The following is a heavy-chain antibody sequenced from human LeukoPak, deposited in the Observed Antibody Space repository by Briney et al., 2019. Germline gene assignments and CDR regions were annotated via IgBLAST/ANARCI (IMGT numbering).Heavy chain of an antibody. CDR2: FDPEDGET. V-gene: IGHV1-24*01. CDR3: ATSAPYYYYYGMDV. J-gene: IGHJ6*02. Sequence: ASVKVSCTVSGYTLTELSMHWVRQAPGKGLEWMGGFDPEDGETIYAQKFQGRVTMTEDTSTDTAYMELSSLRSEDTAVYYCATSAPYYYYYGMDVWGQGTTVTVSS. CDR1: GYTLTELS.